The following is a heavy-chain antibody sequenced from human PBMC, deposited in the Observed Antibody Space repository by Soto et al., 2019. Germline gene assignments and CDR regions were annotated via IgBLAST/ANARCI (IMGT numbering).Heavy chain of an antibody. J-gene: IGHJ4*02. V-gene: IGHV3-7*01. Sequence: LVESGGGLVQPGGSLRLSCAASGFTFSNIWMSWVRRSPEKGPEWVASISPDGGEIYYVDSVKGRFTISRENTRNSLYLQMNSLRADDTAVYYCAKGPRWGQGTLVTVSS. CDR1: GFTFSNIW. CDR2: ISPDGGEI. CDR3: AKGPR.